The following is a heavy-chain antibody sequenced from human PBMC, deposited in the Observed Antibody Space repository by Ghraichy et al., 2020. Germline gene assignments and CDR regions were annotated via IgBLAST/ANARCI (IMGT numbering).Heavy chain of an antibody. D-gene: IGHD6-13*01. J-gene: IGHJ3*02. CDR2: IIPIFGTA. CDR1: GGTFSSYA. V-gene: IGHV1-69*13. Sequence: SVKVSCKASGGTFSSYAISWVRQAPGQGLEWMGGIIPIFGTANYAQKFQGRVTITADESTSTAYMELSSLRSEDTAVYYCAREAEIAAARGGAFDIWGQGTMVTVSS. CDR3: AREAEIAAARGGAFDI.